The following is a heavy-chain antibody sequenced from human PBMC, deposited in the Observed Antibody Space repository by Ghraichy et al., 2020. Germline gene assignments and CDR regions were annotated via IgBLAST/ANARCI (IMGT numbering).Heavy chain of an antibody. CDR1: NGSFSGHY. CDR3: ARGRDYYNFLSGYYSSDY. CDR2: INDSGST. Sequence: TLSLTCAVYNGSFSGHYWSWIRQPPGKGLEWIGEINDSGSTNYNPSLKSRVTISVDTSKKQFSLNLSSVTAADTAVYYCARGRDYYNFLSGYYSSDYWGQGNLVTVSS. D-gene: IGHD3-3*01. V-gene: IGHV4-34*01. J-gene: IGHJ4*02.